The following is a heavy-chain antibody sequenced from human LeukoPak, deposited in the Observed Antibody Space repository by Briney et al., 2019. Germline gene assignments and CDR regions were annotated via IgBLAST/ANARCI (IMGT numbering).Heavy chain of an antibody. CDR2: IYYSGST. V-gene: IGHV4-59*01. CDR1: GGSISSYY. D-gene: IGHD3-22*01. Sequence: SETLSLTCTVSGGSISSYYWSWIRQPPGKGLEWIGYIYYSGSTNYNPSLKSRVTISVDTSKNQFSLRLSSVTAADTAVYYCARGSYYYDSSGYLNFDYWGQGTLVTVSS. J-gene: IGHJ4*02. CDR3: ARGSYYYDSSGYLNFDY.